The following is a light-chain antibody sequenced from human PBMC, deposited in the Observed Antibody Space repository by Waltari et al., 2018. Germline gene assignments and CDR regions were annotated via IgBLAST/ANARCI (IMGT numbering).Light chain of an antibody. CDR3: QQYDNLPFT. CDR1: QDISNY. Sequence: DIQMTQSPSSLSASVGDRVTITCQASQDISNYLNWYQQKPGKDPKLLIYDASNLETGVPSRFSGSGSGTDFTFTISSLQPEDIATYYCQQYDNLPFTFGPGTKVDIK. CDR2: DAS. J-gene: IGKJ3*01. V-gene: IGKV1-33*01.